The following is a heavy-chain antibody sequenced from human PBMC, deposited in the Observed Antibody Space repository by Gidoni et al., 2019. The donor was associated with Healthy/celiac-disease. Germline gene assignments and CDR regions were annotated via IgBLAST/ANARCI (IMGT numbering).Heavy chain of an antibody. Sequence: QVQLQQWGAGLLKPSEPLSLTCAVYGRSFSGYYWGWIRQPPGKGLEWIGEINHSGSTNYNPSLKSRVTISVDTSKNQFSLKLSSVTAADTAVYYCARGIVGATNYWGQGTLVTVSS. J-gene: IGHJ4*02. CDR1: GRSFSGYY. CDR2: INHSGST. D-gene: IGHD1-26*01. V-gene: IGHV4-34*01. CDR3: ARGIVGATNY.